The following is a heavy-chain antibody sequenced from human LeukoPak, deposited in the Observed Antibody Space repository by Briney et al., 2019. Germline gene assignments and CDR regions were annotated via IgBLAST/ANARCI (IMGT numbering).Heavy chain of an antibody. CDR2: INPNSGGT. Sequence: ASVKVSCKASRYTFTGYYMHWVRQAPGQGLEWMGWINPNSGGTNYAQKFQGRVTMTRDTSISTAYMELSSLRSEDTAVYYCARWGISSWYYFDFWGQGTQVTVSS. J-gene: IGHJ4*02. V-gene: IGHV1-2*02. CDR3: ARWGISSWYYFDF. D-gene: IGHD6-19*01. CDR1: RYTFTGYY.